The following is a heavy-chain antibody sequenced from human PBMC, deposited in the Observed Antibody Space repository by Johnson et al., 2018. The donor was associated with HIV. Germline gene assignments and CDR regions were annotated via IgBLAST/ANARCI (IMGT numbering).Heavy chain of an antibody. Sequence: QVQLVESGGGVVQPGRSLRLSCAASGFTFSSYGMHWVRQAPGKGLEWVAVISYDGSNKYYADSVKGRINVSRDNSKNTLNLQMDSLRPEDTAVYYCARDRSPYSRVSLGGIWGQGTMVTVSS. CDR3: ARDRSPYSRVSLGGI. CDR2: ISYDGSNK. CDR1: GFTFSSYG. J-gene: IGHJ3*02. V-gene: IGHV3-30*03. D-gene: IGHD3-16*01.